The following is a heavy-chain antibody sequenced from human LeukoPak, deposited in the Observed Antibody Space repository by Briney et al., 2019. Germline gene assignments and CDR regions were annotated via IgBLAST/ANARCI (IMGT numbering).Heavy chain of an antibody. CDR2: IYYSGST. J-gene: IGHJ4*02. D-gene: IGHD1-7*01. Sequence: PSETLSLTCTVSGGSISSSSYYWGWIRQPPGKGLEWIGSIYYSGSTYYNPSLKSRVTISVDTSKNQFSLKLSSVTAADTAVYYCARLRDWNYDFDYWGQGTLVTVSS. CDR1: GGSISSSSYY. V-gene: IGHV4-39*01. CDR3: ARLRDWNYDFDY.